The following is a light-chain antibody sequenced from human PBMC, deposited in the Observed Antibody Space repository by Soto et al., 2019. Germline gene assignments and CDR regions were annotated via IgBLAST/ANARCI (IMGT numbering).Light chain of an antibody. CDR1: QTVSSSY. CDR3: QQYNSYT. CDR2: GAS. J-gene: IGKJ4*01. V-gene: IGKV3-15*01. Sequence: ETVMTQSPAPLSVSPGERATLSCRASQTVSSSYLAWYQQKPGQAPRLLIYGASTRATGIPARFSGSGSGTEFTLTISSLQPDDLATYYCQQYNSYTFGGGTKVDIK.